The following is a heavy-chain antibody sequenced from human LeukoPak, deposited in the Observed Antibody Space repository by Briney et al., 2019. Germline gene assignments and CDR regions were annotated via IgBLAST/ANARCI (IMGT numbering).Heavy chain of an antibody. CDR1: GFTFSSYS. J-gene: IGHJ5*02. V-gene: IGHV3-21*01. CDR3: ARAGSSGWSNWFDP. Sequence: GGSLRPSCAASGFTFSSYSMNWVRQAPGKGLEWVSSISSSSSYIYYADSVKGRFTISRDNAKNSLYLQMNSLRAEDTAVYYCARAGSSGWSNWFDPWGKGTLVTVSS. D-gene: IGHD6-19*01. CDR2: ISSSSSYI.